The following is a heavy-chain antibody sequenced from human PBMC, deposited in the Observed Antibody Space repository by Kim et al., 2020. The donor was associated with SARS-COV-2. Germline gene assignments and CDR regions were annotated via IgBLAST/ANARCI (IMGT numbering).Heavy chain of an antibody. CDR1: GGSFSGYQ. CDR2: INHAGST. J-gene: IGHJ4*02. Sequence: SETLSLTCAVYGGSFSGYQWSLVRQSPGKGLEWIGQINHAGSTKYNPSLKSRVTLSVDTSKNQFSLKLTSVTAADTGVYYCARGVPGYWGQGSLVTVSS. CDR3: ARGVPGY. V-gene: IGHV4-34*01.